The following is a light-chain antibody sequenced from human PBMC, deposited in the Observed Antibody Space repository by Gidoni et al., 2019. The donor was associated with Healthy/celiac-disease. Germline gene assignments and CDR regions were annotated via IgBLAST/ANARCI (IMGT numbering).Light chain of an antibody. CDR2: AAS. CDR1: QSISSY. Sequence: DIQMTQSPSSLSASVGDRVTITCRASQSISSYLNWYQQNPGKAPKLLIYAASSLQSVVPSRFSGSGSGTDFTLTISSLQPEDFATYYCQQSYSTPHTFGQGTKLEIK. J-gene: IGKJ2*01. CDR3: QQSYSTPHT. V-gene: IGKV1-39*01.